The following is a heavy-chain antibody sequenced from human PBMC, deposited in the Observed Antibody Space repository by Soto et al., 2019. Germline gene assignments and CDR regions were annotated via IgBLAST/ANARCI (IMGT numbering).Heavy chain of an antibody. CDR1: GYTFTSYD. V-gene: IGHV1-8*01. CDR3: ARGDVVVAAISAGTNIDY. CDR2: MNPNSGNT. D-gene: IGHD2-15*01. J-gene: IGHJ4*02. Sequence: ASVKVSCKASGYTFTSYDINWVRQATGQGLEWMGWMNPNSGNTGYAQKFQGRVTMTRNTSISTAYMELSSLRSEDTAVYYCARGDVVVAAISAGTNIDYWGQGTLVTVSS.